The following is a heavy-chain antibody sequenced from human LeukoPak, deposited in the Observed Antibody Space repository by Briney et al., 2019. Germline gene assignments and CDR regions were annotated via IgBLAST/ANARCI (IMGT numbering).Heavy chain of an antibody. V-gene: IGHV1-8*03. Sequence: ASVKVSCKASGYTFTRYDINWVRQATGQGLEWMGWMNPNSGNTGYAQKFQGRVTITRNTSISTVYMELSSLRSEDTAVYYCARLILGGSYADFDYWGQGTLVTVSS. CDR3: ARLILGGSYADFDY. CDR2: MNPNSGNT. J-gene: IGHJ4*02. D-gene: IGHD1-26*01. CDR1: GYTFTRYD.